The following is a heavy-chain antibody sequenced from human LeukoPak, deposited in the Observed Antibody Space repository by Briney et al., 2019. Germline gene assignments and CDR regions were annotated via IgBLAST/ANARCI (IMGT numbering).Heavy chain of an antibody. CDR1: GYSFTSYW. CDR3: ARQASGLGDWAAFDY. J-gene: IGHJ4*02. D-gene: IGHD2-21*01. V-gene: IGHV5-51*01. Sequence: GESLKISCKGSGYSFTSYWIGWVRQMPGKGLEWMGIIYPGDSDTRYSPSSQGQVTISADKSISTAYLQWSSLKASDAAMYYCARQASGLGDWAAFDYWGQGTLVTVSS. CDR2: IYPGDSDT.